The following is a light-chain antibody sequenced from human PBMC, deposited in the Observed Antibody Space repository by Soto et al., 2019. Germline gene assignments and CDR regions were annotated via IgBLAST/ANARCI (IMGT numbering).Light chain of an antibody. Sequence: QAVVTQEPSFSVSPGGTVTLTCGWSSGSVSPSNYPSWYQQNPGQAPRTLIYSTNTRSSWVPDRFSGSILGNKAALTITGAQADDEAAYYCLLYLGSGISVFGGGTQLTVL. CDR2: STN. CDR3: LLYLGSGISV. V-gene: IGLV8-61*01. CDR1: SGSVSPSNY. J-gene: IGLJ3*02.